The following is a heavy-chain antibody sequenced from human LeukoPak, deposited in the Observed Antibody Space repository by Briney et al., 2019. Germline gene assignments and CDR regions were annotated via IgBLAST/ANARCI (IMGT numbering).Heavy chain of an antibody. J-gene: IGHJ4*02. V-gene: IGHV3-30*03. CDR3: ARDFWFGESGAGGYFDS. CDR2: ISYDGSDE. D-gene: IGHD3-10*01. CDR1: GFTFSSYG. Sequence: PGGSLRLSCAASGFTFSSYGMHWVRQAPGKGLEWVAIISYDGSDENYADSVRGRFTISRDNSKNTLYLQMNSLRRDDTAVYYCARDFWFGESGAGGYFDSWGQGTLVTVSS.